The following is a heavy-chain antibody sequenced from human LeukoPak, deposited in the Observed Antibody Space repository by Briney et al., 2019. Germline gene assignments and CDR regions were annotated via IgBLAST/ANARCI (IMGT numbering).Heavy chain of an antibody. CDR2: MNPNSGNT. V-gene: IGHV1-8*01. J-gene: IGHJ4*02. CDR1: GYTFTSYD. Sequence: GASVKVSCKASGYTFTSYDINWVRQATGQGLEWMGWMNPNSGNTGYAQKFQGRVTMTRNTSISTAYMELSSLRSEDTAVYYCARVRYSSGWWLIDYWGKGTLVTVSS. D-gene: IGHD6-19*01. CDR3: ARVRYSSGWWLIDY.